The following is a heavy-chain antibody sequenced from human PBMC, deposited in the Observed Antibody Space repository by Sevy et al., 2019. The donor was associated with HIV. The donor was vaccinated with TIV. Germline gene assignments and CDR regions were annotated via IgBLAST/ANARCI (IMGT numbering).Heavy chain of an antibody. J-gene: IGHJ4*02. CDR1: GFTFSSYS. D-gene: IGHD3-3*01. Sequence: GGSLRLSCAASGFTFSSYSMNWVRQAPGKGLEWVSYISSSSSTIYYADSVKGRFTISRDNAKNSLYLQMNGLRAEDTAVYYCARLTYYDFWSGYYRGGYFDYWGQGTLVTVSS. CDR2: ISSSSSTI. CDR3: ARLTYYDFWSGYYRGGYFDY. V-gene: IGHV3-48*01.